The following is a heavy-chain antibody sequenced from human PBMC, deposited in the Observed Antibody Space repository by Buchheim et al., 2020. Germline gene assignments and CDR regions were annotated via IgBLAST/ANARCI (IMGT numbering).Heavy chain of an antibody. CDR2: FYYSGST. Sequence: QVQLQESGPGLVKPSETLSLTCTVSGGSISSYYWSWIRQPPGKGLEWIGYFYYSGSTNYNPPLNSLLTISVDTSKNQFSLKLSSVTAADTAVYYCAREKTGTTDYWGQGTL. J-gene: IGHJ4*02. D-gene: IGHD1-7*01. V-gene: IGHV4-59*01. CDR3: AREKTGTTDY. CDR1: GGSISSYY.